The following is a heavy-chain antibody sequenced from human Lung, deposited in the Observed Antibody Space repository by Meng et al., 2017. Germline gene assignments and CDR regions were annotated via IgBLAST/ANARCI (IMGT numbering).Heavy chain of an antibody. V-gene: IGHV3-21*04. Sequence: GGSLRLSCAASGFTFDLYTINWVRQAPGKGLEWVSSISDGGRYMFYGDSVRGRFTISRDNAQNSVYLQMNSLGVEDTAIYYGARELRFYYGLGFHSAFDIWGQGTMVTVSS. D-gene: IGHD3-10*01. CDR2: ISDGGRYM. CDR1: GFTFDLYT. CDR3: ARELRFYYGLGFHSAFDI. J-gene: IGHJ3*02.